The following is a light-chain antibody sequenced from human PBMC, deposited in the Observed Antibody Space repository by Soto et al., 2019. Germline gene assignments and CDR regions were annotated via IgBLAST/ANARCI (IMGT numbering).Light chain of an antibody. V-gene: IGKV3-20*01. CDR3: QQYGSSPPYT. Sequence: EIVLTQSPGTLSLSPGERATLSCRASQSVSSSYLAWYQQKPGQAPRLLIYAASSRATGIPDRFSGSGSGTDFPLTISRLETEDFGVYYCQQYGSSPPYTFGQGTKLEIK. J-gene: IGKJ2*01. CDR2: AAS. CDR1: QSVSSSY.